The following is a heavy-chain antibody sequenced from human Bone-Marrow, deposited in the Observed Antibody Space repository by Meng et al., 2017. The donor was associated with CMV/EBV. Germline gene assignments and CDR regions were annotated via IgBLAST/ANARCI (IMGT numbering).Heavy chain of an antibody. V-gene: IGHV4-39*07. CDR3: ARGWVDGMDV. CDR2: IYYSGST. Sequence: ESLKISCAASGGSISSSSYYWGWIRQPPGKGLEWIGSIYYSGSTYYNPSLKSRVTISVDTSKNQFSLKLSSVTAADTAVYYCARGWVDGMDVWGQGTTVTVSS. CDR1: GGSISSSSYY. D-gene: IGHD1-26*01. J-gene: IGHJ6*02.